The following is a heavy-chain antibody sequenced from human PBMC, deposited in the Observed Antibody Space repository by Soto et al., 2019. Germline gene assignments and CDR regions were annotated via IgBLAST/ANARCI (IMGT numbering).Heavy chain of an antibody. Sequence: QVRLQESGPGLVKPSGTLSLTCDVSGGSISSTNWWTWVRQPPGKGLEWIGEIFHSGSTHYSPSLKSGVTISVDKSKNQFSVRLSSVTAADTAVYYCARGLIKVTPPPWESHYGGIDVWGEGTTVTVSS. CDR3: ARGLIKVTPPPWESHYGGIDV. CDR2: IFHSGST. V-gene: IGHV4-4*02. D-gene: IGHD4-17*01. J-gene: IGHJ6*04. CDR1: GGSISSTNW.